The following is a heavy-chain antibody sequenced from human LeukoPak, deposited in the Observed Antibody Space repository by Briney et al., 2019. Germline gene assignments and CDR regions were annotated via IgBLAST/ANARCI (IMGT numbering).Heavy chain of an antibody. D-gene: IGHD3-22*01. V-gene: IGHV4-31*03. CDR2: IYYSGST. CDR1: GGSISSGGYY. J-gene: IGHJ4*02. Sequence: SATLSPPSTVSGGSISSGGYYWSWSRPHPGKGLEWSGYIYYSGSTYYNPSLKSRVTISVDTSKNQFSVKLSSVTAADTAVYYCARAGLYYYDSSGYSHLPYYFDYWGQGTLVTVSS. CDR3: ARAGLYYYDSSGYSHLPYYFDY.